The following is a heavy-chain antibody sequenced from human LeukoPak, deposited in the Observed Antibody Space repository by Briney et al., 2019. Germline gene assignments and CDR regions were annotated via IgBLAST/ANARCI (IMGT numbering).Heavy chain of an antibody. CDR1: RYTFTGYY. CDR3: ARGPGGGYDWLGY. J-gene: IGHJ4*02. D-gene: IGHD5-12*01. Sequence: ASVKVSCKASRYTFTGYYMHWVRQAPGQGLEWMGWTNPNSGATNYAQKFQGRVTMTRDTSISTAYMELSRLRSDDTAVYYCARGPGGGYDWLGYWGQGTLVTVSS. CDR2: TNPNSGAT. V-gene: IGHV1-2*02.